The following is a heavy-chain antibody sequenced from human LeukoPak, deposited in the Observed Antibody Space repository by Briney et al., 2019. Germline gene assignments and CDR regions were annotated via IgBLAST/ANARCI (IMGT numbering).Heavy chain of an antibody. V-gene: IGHV4-39*01. J-gene: IGHJ5*02. Sequence: SETLSLTCTVSSGSISTSNYYWGWVRQPPGKGLEWIGSIYYSGSTYYNPSLKSRVTISVDTSKNQFSLKLSSVTAADTAVYYCAGLIRPGWFDPWGQGTLVTISS. CDR1: SGSISTSNYY. CDR3: AGLIRPGWFDP. CDR2: IYYSGST. D-gene: IGHD1-14*01.